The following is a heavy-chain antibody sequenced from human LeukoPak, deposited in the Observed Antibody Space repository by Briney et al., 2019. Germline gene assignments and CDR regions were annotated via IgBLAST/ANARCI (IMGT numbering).Heavy chain of an antibody. Sequence: PGGSLRLSCAASGFTFSSYAMAWVRQAPGKGLEWVSAISGTSDTTYYADSVKGRFTVSRDNSKSTLYLQMNSLRVEDTAIYYCARSFCGAASSPSYLTYGAQGPLAT. J-gene: IGHJ4*02. CDR2: ISGTSDTT. CDR1: GFTFSSYA. CDR3: ARSFCGAASSPSYLTY. V-gene: IGHV3-23*01. D-gene: IGHD2-21*01.